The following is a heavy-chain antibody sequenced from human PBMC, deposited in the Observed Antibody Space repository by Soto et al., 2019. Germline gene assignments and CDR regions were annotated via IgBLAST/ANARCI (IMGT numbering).Heavy chain of an antibody. Sequence: QLQLQESGPGLVKPSETLSLTCTVSGGSISSSSYYWGWIRQPPGKGLEWIGSIYYSGSTYYNPSLTSRVTISVDTSKNQFSLKLSSVTAADTAVYYCAVSYYYDSSGYGLGQDWFDPWGQGTLVTVSS. CDR1: GGSISSSSYY. V-gene: IGHV4-39*01. CDR2: IYYSGST. CDR3: AVSYYYDSSGYGLGQDWFDP. J-gene: IGHJ5*02. D-gene: IGHD3-22*01.